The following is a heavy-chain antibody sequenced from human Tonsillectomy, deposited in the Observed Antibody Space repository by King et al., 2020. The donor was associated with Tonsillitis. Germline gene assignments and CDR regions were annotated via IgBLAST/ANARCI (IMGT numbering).Heavy chain of an antibody. D-gene: IGHD2-2*01. CDR3: GRQSPCASSASCYRPILGVSQYYGMDG. CDR2: IYYAGYT. Sequence: QLQESGPGLVKPSETLSLTCTVSGGSISSNSYYWGWIRQPPGKGLEWIGSIYYAGYTYYNASLKSRITISVDTSKNQFSLKLSSVTAADTAVYYCGRQSPCASSASCYRPILGVSQYYGMDGGGQGSTVTASS. V-gene: IGHV4-39*01. J-gene: IGHJ6*02. CDR1: GGSISSNSYY.